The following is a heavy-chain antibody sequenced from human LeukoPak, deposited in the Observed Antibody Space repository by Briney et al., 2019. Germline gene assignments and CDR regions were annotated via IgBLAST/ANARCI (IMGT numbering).Heavy chain of an antibody. CDR3: ARVLAATGYSSSWYAVGFDY. Sequence: PSETLSLTCTVSGGSISSYYWSWIRQPPGKGLEWIGYIYYSGSTNYNPSLKSRVTISVDTSKNQFSLKLSSVTAADTAVYYCARVLAATGYSSSWYAVGFDYWGQGTLVTVSS. J-gene: IGHJ4*02. CDR2: IYYSGST. D-gene: IGHD6-13*01. CDR1: GGSISSYY. V-gene: IGHV4-59*01.